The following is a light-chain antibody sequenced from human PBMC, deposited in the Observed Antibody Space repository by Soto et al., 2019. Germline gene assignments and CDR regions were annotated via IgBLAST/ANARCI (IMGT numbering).Light chain of an antibody. CDR1: QSVTTN. CDR3: QQYNNWWT. CDR2: GAS. V-gene: IGKV3-15*01. Sequence: EIVMTQSPDTLSVSPGERATLFCRTSQSVTTNLAWYQQQHGQAPRLLIYGASTRASGVPARFSGSGFGTRFTLTIDGLQSEDSALYLCQQYNNWWTFGQGTKVDIK. J-gene: IGKJ1*01.